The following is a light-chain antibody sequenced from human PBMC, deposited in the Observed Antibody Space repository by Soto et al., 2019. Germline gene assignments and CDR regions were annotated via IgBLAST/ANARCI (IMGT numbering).Light chain of an antibody. CDR3: AALSDNLSGLYV. Sequence: QSVLTQSPSASGTPGQRVTISCSGSASTIGRHYVYWYQQLPGTAPKLLIYRNSQRPSGVPDRFSGSESGTSASLAISGLRSEDEADYFCAALSDNLSGLYVFGAGTKLTVL. J-gene: IGLJ1*01. CDR1: ASTIGRHY. CDR2: RNS. V-gene: IGLV1-47*01.